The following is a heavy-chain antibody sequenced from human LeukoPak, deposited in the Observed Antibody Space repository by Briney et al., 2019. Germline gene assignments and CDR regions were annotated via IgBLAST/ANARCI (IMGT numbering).Heavy chain of an antibody. Sequence: GGSLRLSCAASGFTFSRYAMTWVRQAPGKGLEWVSGISGSGGSTNYADSVEGRFTISRDNSKNTLYLQMNSLRAEDTAVYSCAKDLWELPYYFDYWGQGALVTVSS. CDR1: GFTFSRYA. CDR3: AKDLWELPYYFDY. J-gene: IGHJ4*02. D-gene: IGHD1-26*01. CDR2: ISGSGGST. V-gene: IGHV3-23*01.